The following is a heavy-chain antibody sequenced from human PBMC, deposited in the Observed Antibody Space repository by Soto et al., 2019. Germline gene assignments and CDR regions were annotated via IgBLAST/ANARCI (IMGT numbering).Heavy chain of an antibody. Sequence: QVQLQESGPGLVKPSETLSLTCTVSGGSVSSGSYYWSWIRQPPGKGLEWIGYIYYSGSTNYNPSLKSRVTISVDTSKNQFSLKLSSVTAADTAVYYCARDPYSPKANWFDPWGQGTLVTVSS. D-gene: IGHD6-13*01. CDR2: IYYSGST. J-gene: IGHJ5*02. CDR1: GGSVSSGSYY. V-gene: IGHV4-61*01. CDR3: ARDPYSPKANWFDP.